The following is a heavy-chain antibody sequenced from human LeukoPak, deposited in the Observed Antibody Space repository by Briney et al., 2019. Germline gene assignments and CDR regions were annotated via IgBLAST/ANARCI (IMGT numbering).Heavy chain of an antibody. CDR3: ARASCSSTSCPARDALDI. J-gene: IGHJ3*02. D-gene: IGHD2-2*01. CDR2: INPNSGGT. V-gene: IGHV1-2*02. Sequence: GASVKVSCKASGYTFTGYYMHWVRQAPGQGLEWMGWINPNSGGTNYAQKFQGRVTMTRDTSISTAYMELSRLRSDDTAVYYCARASCSSTSCPARDALDIWGQGTMVTVSS. CDR1: GYTFTGYY.